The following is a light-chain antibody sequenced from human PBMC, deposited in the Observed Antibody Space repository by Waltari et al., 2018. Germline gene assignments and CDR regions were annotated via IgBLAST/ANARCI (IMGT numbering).Light chain of an antibody. CDR3: QQYGSSIT. CDR1: QTVNSDY. V-gene: IGKV3-20*01. Sequence: EVVLTQSPGTVSFSPGERATLSCRASQTVNSDYLAWYQQKPGQAPRLIIYGASRRATGVPERFRGSGSGTDFTLTIERLEPEDFTLYHCQQYGSSITFGGGTKVEIK. CDR2: GAS. J-gene: IGKJ4*01.